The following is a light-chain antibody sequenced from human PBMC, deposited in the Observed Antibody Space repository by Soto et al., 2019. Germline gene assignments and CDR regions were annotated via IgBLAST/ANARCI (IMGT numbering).Light chain of an antibody. CDR3: TSYTRTTTLVV. CDR2: GVN. J-gene: IGLJ3*02. CDR1: SSDIGYYNY. V-gene: IGLV2-14*01. Sequence: QSALTQPASVSGSPGQWITISCTGTSSDIGYYNYVSWYRQDPGKAPKLIIYGVNNRPSGVSDRFSGSKSGNTASLIISVLQAEDEADYYCTSYTRTTTLVVFGGGTKLTVL.